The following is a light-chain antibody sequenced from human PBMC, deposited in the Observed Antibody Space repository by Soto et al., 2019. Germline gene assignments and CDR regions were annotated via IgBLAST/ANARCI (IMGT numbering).Light chain of an antibody. CDR3: SSYSSSSTLV. CDR1: NSDVGAYNY. Sequence: QSALTQPASVSGSPGQSITISCTGSNSDVGAYNYVSWYQQHPGKAHKLMIHEVSDRTSGDSFRFSGSKSGNTASLTISGRQAEDEADYYCSSYSSSSTLVFGPGTKLTVL. CDR2: EVS. V-gene: IGLV2-14*01. J-gene: IGLJ1*01.